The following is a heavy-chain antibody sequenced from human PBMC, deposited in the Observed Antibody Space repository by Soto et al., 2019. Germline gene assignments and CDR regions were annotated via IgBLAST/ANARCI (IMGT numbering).Heavy chain of an antibody. J-gene: IGHJ6*02. CDR1: GYTFTGYY. CDR3: ARITIFGVATEPIQYGMDV. V-gene: IGHV1-2*02. CDR2: INPNSGGT. D-gene: IGHD3-3*01. Sequence: ASVKVSCKASGYTFTGYYMHCVRQAPGQGLEWMGWINPNSGGTNYAQKFQGRVTMTRDTSISTAYMELSRLRSDDTAVYYCARITIFGVATEPIQYGMDVWGQGTTVTVSS.